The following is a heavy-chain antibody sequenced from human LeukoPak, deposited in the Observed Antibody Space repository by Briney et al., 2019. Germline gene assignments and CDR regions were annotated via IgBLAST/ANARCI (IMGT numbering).Heavy chain of an antibody. D-gene: IGHD2-21*01. J-gene: IGHJ5*02. V-gene: IGHV4-4*07. CDR3: ARGGRHRHYFS. CDR1: VAFITYDY. CDR2: IHTTGST. Sequence: SETLSLTCSVSVAFITYDYWSWIRQPAGKAPEWIGRIHTTGSTNYNPSLKSRLTMSLDKSKNQLSLKVTSMTAADTALYYCARGGRHRHYFSWVRGILVTVSS.